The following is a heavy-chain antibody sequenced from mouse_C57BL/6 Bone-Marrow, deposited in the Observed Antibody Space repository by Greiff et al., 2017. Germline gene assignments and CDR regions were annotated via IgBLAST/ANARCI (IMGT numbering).Heavy chain of an antibody. Sequence: EVMLVESGEGLVKPGGSLKLSCAASGFTFSSYAMSWVRQTPEKRLEWVAYISSGGDYIYYADTVKGRFTISRDNARNTLYLQMSSLKSEYTAMYYCTRDPIYFDYWGQGTTLTVSS. J-gene: IGHJ2*01. V-gene: IGHV5-9-1*02. CDR3: TRDPIYFDY. CDR2: ISSGGDYI. CDR1: GFTFSSYA.